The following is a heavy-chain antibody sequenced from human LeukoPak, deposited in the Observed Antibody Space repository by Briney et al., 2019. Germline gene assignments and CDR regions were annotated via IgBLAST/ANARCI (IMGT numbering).Heavy chain of an antibody. V-gene: IGHV3-23*01. J-gene: IGHJ4*02. CDR3: ANLNAPYWGNLDY. Sequence: PGGPLRLSCVVSGFTFSNYAMGWVRQAPGQGLDWVSAISDSGVTAYYADSVKGRFTISRDNSKSTLYLQMNSLRAEDTAVYYCANLNAPYWGNLDYWGQGTLVTVSS. D-gene: IGHD3-16*01. CDR1: GFTFSNYA. CDR2: ISDSGVTA.